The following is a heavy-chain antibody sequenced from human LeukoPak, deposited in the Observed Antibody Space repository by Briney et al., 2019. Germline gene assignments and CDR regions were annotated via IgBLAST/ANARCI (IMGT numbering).Heavy chain of an antibody. Sequence: GGSLKLSCAASGFTFSSGWMTSARQAPGKGLEWVATIKDDGSDKYYVDSVKGRFTISRDNAKNSLYLQMNSLRVEDTAVYYCANLGYTDWGRGTQVTVSS. CDR3: ANLGYTD. CDR2: IKDDGSDK. V-gene: IGHV3-7*01. J-gene: IGHJ4*02. CDR1: GFTFSSGW. D-gene: IGHD2-15*01.